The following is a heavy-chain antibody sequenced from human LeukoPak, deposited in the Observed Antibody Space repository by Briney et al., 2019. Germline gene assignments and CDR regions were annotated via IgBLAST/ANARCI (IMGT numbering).Heavy chain of an antibody. Sequence: PSETLSLTCTVSGGSISSNTYYWGWIRQPPGKGLEWIGSIYYSGSTYYNPSLKSRATISVDTSTNQFSLKLTSVTAADTAVYYCARHRGCSGGTCYRYFDYWGQGILVTVSS. D-gene: IGHD2-15*01. CDR3: ARHRGCSGGTCYRYFDY. CDR2: IYYSGST. J-gene: IGHJ4*02. CDR1: GGSISSNTYY. V-gene: IGHV4-39*01.